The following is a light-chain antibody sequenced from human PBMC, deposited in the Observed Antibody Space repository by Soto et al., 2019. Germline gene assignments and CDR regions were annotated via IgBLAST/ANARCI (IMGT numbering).Light chain of an antibody. Sequence: QSVLTQPASVSGSPRQSITISCTGTSSDIGGYNFVSWYQQHPGKAPKLMIYDVTNRPPGLSDRFSGSKSGNTASLTISGLQAEDEADYYCSSYTTSSTLVFGGGTKLTVL. CDR1: SSDIGGYNF. CDR2: DVT. J-gene: IGLJ3*02. V-gene: IGLV2-14*03. CDR3: SSYTTSSTLV.